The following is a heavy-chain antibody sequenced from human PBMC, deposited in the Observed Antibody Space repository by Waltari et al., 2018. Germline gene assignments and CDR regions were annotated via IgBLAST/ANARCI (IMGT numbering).Heavy chain of an antibody. D-gene: IGHD3-3*01. CDR3: ARGAEWLSHYYYYGMDV. V-gene: IGHV4-59*11. J-gene: IGHJ6*02. CDR1: GGSISSHY. Sequence: QVQLQESGPGLVKPSETLSLTCTVSGGSISSHYWSWIRQPPGKGLEWIGYIYYSGSTNYNPSLKSRVTISVDTSKNQFSLKLSSVTAADTAVYYCARGAEWLSHYYYYGMDVWGQGTTVTVSS. CDR2: IYYSGST.